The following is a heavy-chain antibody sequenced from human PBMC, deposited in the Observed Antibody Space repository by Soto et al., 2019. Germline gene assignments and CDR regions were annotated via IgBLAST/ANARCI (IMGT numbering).Heavy chain of an antibody. J-gene: IGHJ6*02. CDR2: IYHSGST. V-gene: IGHV4-30-2*01. CDR1: GGSISSGGYS. Sequence: QLQLQESGSGLVKPSQTLSLTCAVSGGSISSGGYSWSWIRQPPGKGLEWIGYIYHSGSTYYNPSLKSRVTISGDRSKNQFSLQLSSVTAADTAVYYCARVHYGGEYYYYGMDVWGQGTTVTVSS. D-gene: IGHD4-17*01. CDR3: ARVHYGGEYYYYGMDV.